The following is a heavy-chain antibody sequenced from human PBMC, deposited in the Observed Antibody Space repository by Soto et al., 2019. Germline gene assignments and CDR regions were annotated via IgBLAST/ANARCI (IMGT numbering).Heavy chain of an antibody. Sequence: SETLSLTCAVYGGSFSGYYWSWLRQPPGKGLEWIGEINHSGSPNYNPSLKGRVTISVDTSKNQFSLKMTSVTAADTAVYYCATANWSHHYFDPWGQGTLVSVSS. V-gene: IGHV4-34*01. CDR1: GGSFSGYY. CDR2: INHSGSP. D-gene: IGHD1-1*01. J-gene: IGHJ5*02. CDR3: ATANWSHHYFDP.